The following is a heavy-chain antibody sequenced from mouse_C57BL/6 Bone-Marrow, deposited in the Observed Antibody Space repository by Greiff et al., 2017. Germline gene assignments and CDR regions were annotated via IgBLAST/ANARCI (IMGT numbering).Heavy chain of an antibody. CDR1: GYTFTSYW. J-gene: IGHJ3*01. D-gene: IGHD2-3*01. CDR2: INPSSCYT. V-gene: IGHV1-7*01. Sequence: QVQLQQSGAELAKPGASVKLSCKASGYTFTSYWMNWVKQRPGQGLEWIGYINPSSCYTKYNQKFKDKATLTADKSSSTAYMQLSRLTYEDSAVYYWASDSYYVTFLLAYWGQGTLVTVSA. CDR3: ASDSYYVTFLLAY.